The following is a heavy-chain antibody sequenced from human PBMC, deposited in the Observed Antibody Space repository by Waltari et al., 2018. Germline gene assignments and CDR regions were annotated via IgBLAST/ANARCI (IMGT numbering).Heavy chain of an antibody. D-gene: IGHD3-10*01. CDR2: IYSGGRT. CDR3: AKDNGSGSYRLFDY. CDR1: GFTFSSYA. J-gene: IGHJ4*02. Sequence: EVQLLESGGGLVQPGGSLRLSCAASGFTFSSYAMSWVRQAPGKGLEWVSVIYSGGRTYYADSVKGRFTISRDNSKNTLYLQMNSLRAGETAVYYCAKDNGSGSYRLFDYWGQGTLVTVSS. V-gene: IGHV3-23*03.